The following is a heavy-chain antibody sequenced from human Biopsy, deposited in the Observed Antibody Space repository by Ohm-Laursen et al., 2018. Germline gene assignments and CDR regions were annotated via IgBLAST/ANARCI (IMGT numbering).Heavy chain of an antibody. CDR1: GGSISGYY. Sequence: GTLSLTCTVSGGSISGYYWTWIRQSPGKGLEWIGYIYYHNGSSSYNPSLKSRVTMSVDTSQNQFSLNLNSVTAADTAVYYCARDFRAGSGFLRSNNHYCGMDVWGPGTRVTVSS. D-gene: IGHD5-24*01. CDR3: ARDFRAGSGFLRSNNHYCGMDV. J-gene: IGHJ6*02. CDR2: IYYHNGSS. V-gene: IGHV4-59*01.